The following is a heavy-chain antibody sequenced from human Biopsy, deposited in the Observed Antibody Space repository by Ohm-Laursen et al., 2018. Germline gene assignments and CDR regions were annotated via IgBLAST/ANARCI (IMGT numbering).Heavy chain of an antibody. D-gene: IGHD2/OR15-2a*01. CDR3: ARATNSTGWPYYYFYGMDV. V-gene: IGHV4-31*03. CDR1: SGSIRTGDYY. J-gene: IGHJ6*02. CDR2: IYYSGNT. Sequence: SQTLSLTCTVSSGSIRTGDYYWTWIRQQPGKGLEWIGSIYYSGNTKYNPSLQSRLSMSVDTSKNQFSLRLNSVTAADTAVYYCARATNSTGWPYYYFYGMDVWGQGTTVTVSS.